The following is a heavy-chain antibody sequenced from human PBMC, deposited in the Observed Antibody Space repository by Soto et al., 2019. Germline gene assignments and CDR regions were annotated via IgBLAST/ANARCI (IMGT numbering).Heavy chain of an antibody. CDR3: AHYVLGYYYGMDV. D-gene: IGHD3-16*01. Sequence: GGSLRLSCAASGFTFSSYAMSWVRQAPGKGLEWVSAIGGSGGSTYYADSVKGRFTISRDNSKNTLYLQMNSLRAEDTAVYYCAHYVLGYYYGMDVWGQGTTVTVSS. V-gene: IGHV3-23*01. CDR2: IGGSGGST. J-gene: IGHJ6*02. CDR1: GFTFSSYA.